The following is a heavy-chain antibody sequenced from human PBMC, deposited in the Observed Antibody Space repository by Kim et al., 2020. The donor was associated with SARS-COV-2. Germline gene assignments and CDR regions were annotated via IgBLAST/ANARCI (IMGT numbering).Heavy chain of an antibody. J-gene: IGHJ4*02. V-gene: IGHV3-15*01. D-gene: IGHD1-26*01. Sequence: GGSLRLSCAASGFTFSNAWMSWVRQAPGKGLEWVGRIKSKTDGGTTDYAAPVKGRFTISRDDSKNTLYLQMNSLKTEDTAVYYCTTDYSGSYAVVGYWGQGTLVTVSS. CDR1: GFTFSNAW. CDR3: TTDYSGSYAVVGY. CDR2: IKSKTDGGTT.